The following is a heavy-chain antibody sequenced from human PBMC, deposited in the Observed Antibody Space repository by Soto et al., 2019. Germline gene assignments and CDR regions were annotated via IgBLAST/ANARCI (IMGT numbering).Heavy chain of an antibody. J-gene: IGHJ4*02. D-gene: IGHD6-19*01. CDR2: FDPEDGET. CDR3: ATYSSGWYYFDY. Sequence: ASVKVSCKVSGYTLTELSMHWVRQAPGKGLEWMGGFDPEDGETIYAQKFQGRVTMTEDTSTDTAYMELSSLRSEDTAVYYCATYSSGWYYFDYWGQGTLVTVS. CDR1: GYTLTELS. V-gene: IGHV1-24*01.